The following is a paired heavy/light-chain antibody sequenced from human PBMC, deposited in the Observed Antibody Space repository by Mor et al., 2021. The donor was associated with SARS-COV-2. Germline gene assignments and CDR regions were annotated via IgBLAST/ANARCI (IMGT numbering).Light chain of an antibody. CDR1: QSLVHSDGNTY. Sequence: DVVMTQSPLSLPVTLGQPASISCRSSQSLVHSDGNTYLNWFQQRPGQSPRRLIYKVSNRDSGVPDRFSGSGSGTDFTLKISRVEAEDVGVYYCMQGTHPLGFGGGTKVEIK. J-gene: IGKJ4*01. CDR3: MQGTHPLG. V-gene: IGKV2-30*02. CDR2: KVS.
Heavy chain of an antibody. Sequence: EVQLGQSGAVVKKPGESLMISCKGSGYTFVNSWINWVRQMPGKGLEWLGRIDPTDSETKYSPSFMGHVTISADKSSNTAFLWWSSLKASDTAIYYCARQGYTSVAGSYYFDHWGQGTQVSVSS. J-gene: IGHJ4*02. V-gene: IGHV5-10-1*03. CDR1: GYTFVNSW. CDR2: IDPTDSET. D-gene: IGHD6-19*01. CDR3: ARQGYTSVAGSYYFDH.